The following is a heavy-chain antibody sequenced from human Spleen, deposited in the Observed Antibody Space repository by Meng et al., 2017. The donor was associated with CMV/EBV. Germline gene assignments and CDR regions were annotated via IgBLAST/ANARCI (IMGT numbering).Heavy chain of an antibody. CDR1: GYTFTGSY. CDR3: ARDCVSSNCYDAFDL. CDR2: INPNSGAT. Sequence: ASVKVSCKASGYTFTGSYIHWVRQAPGLGLEWLGWINPNSGATKYAQKFQGRVTMTRDTSISIAYMELTGLKSDGTAMYYCARDCVSSNCYDAFDLWGQGTVVTVSS. V-gene: IGHV1-2*02. D-gene: IGHD2-2*01. J-gene: IGHJ3*01.